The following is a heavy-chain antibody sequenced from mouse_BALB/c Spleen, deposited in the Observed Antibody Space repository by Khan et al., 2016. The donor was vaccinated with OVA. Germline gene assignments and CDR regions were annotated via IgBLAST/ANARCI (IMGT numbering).Heavy chain of an antibody. D-gene: IGHD1-1*01. V-gene: IGHV3-6*02. CDR2: ISYDGSN. CDR3: ARDYYGSSWYFDV. Sequence: EVQLVESGPGLVKPSQSLSLTCSVTGYSITSGYYWNWIRQFPGNKLEWMGYISYDGSNNYNPSLKNRISITRDTSKNQFFLKLNSVTTEDTATYYCARDYYGSSWYFDVWAAGTTVTVSS. CDR1: GYSITSGYY. J-gene: IGHJ1*01.